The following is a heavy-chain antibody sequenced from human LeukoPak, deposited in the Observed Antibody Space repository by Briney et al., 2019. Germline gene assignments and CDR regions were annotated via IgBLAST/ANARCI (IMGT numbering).Heavy chain of an antibody. D-gene: IGHD3-3*01. CDR1: GYTFTSYD. Sequence: GASVKVSCKASGYTFTSYDINWVRQATGQGLEWMGWMNPNSGNTGYAQKFQGRVTMTRNTSISTAYMELSSLRSEDTAVYYCARGPAPLYYDFWSGYLYYFDYWGQGTLVTVSS. V-gene: IGHV1-8*01. CDR2: MNPNSGNT. J-gene: IGHJ4*02. CDR3: ARGPAPLYYDFWSGYLYYFDY.